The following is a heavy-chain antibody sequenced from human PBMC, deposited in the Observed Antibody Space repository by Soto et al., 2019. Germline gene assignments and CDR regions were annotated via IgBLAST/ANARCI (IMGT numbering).Heavy chain of an antibody. Sequence: QITLKESGPTLVKPAQTLTLTCTFSGFSLSTNGVGVGSIRQPPGKALEWLALIYWEDDKHYSPAWKNRLTVTKYSSKKQVVLTLTNMDPVDTATYFCEHSKTWVDYFDYWGQGALVTVSS. CDR2: IYWEDDK. CDR3: EHSKTWVDYFDY. D-gene: IGHD1-26*01. V-gene: IGHV2-5*02. CDR1: GFSLSTNGVG. J-gene: IGHJ4*02.